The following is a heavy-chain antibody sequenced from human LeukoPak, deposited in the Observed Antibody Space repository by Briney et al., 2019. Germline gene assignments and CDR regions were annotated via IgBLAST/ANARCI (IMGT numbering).Heavy chain of an antibody. J-gene: IGHJ4*02. V-gene: IGHV4-39*07. CDR3: RSSLGYCSGGSCYPIDY. CDR1: GGSISSSGYY. CDR2: IYYSGSN. Sequence: SETLSLTCTVSGGSISSSGYYWGWIRQTPGKGLEWIGSIYYSGSNYHNPSLKSRVKMSVDKSKNQFSLKLSSVTAADTAVYYCRSSLGYCSGGSCYPIDYWGQGTLVTVSS. D-gene: IGHD2-15*01.